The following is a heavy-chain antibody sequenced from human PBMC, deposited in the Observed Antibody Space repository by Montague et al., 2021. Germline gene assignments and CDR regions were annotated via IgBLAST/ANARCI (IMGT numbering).Heavy chain of an antibody. J-gene: IGHJ2*01. CDR3: ARPNIVTIHWYFDL. CDR2: IYYSGNT. V-gene: IGHV4-39*01. CDR1: GGSISSSSYY. Sequence: SQTLSLTCTVSGGSISSSSYYWGWIRQPPGKGLEWFGSIYYSGNTYYNPSLKSRVTISVDPSKNQFSLRLSSVTAADTAVYYCARPNIVTIHWYFDLWGRGTLVLVSS. D-gene: IGHD5-12*01.